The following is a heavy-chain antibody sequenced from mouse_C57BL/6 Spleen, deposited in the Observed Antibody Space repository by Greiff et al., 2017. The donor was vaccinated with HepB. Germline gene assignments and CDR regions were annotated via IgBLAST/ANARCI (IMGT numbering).Heavy chain of an antibody. CDR3: ARSLYSNYEEGVDY. V-gene: IGHV1-64*01. CDR2: IHPNSGST. Sequence: QVQLQQPGAELVKPGASVKLSCKASGYTFTSYWMHWVKQRPGQGLEWIGMIHPNSGSTNYNEKFKSKATLTVDKSSSTAYMQLSSLTSEDSAVYYCARSLYSNYEEGVDYWGQGTTLTVSS. CDR1: GYTFTSYW. J-gene: IGHJ2*01. D-gene: IGHD2-5*01.